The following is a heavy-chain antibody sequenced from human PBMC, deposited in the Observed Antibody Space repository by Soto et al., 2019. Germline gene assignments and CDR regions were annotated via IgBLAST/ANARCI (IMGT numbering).Heavy chain of an antibody. CDR2: ISSSSSYI. J-gene: IGHJ3*02. CDR1: GFTFSSYS. D-gene: IGHD6-19*01. Sequence: PGGSLRLSCAASGFTFSSYSMNWVRQAPGKGLEWVSSISSSSSYIYYADSVKGRFTISRDNAKNSLYLQMNSLRAEDTAVYYCARESVAGIDAFDIWGQGTMVTVSS. V-gene: IGHV3-21*01. CDR3: ARESVAGIDAFDI.